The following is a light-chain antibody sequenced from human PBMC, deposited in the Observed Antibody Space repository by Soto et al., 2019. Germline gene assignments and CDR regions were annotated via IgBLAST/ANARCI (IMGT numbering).Light chain of an antibody. Sequence: DIVMTQSPLSLPVTPGEPASISCRSSQSLLHSNGYNYLHWYLQKPGQSPQLLIYLGSNRASVVPDRFSGSGSGTDFTLKNSRVDAEYFGVYYCMQPLQSPLTFGGGTKVEIK. V-gene: IGKV2-28*01. CDR2: LGS. CDR1: QSLLHSNGYNY. CDR3: MQPLQSPLT. J-gene: IGKJ4*01.